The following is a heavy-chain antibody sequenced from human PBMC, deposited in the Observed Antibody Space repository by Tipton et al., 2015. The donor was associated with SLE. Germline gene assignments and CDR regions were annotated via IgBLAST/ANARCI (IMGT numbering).Heavy chain of an antibody. CDR1: GGSLSGYY. D-gene: IGHD2/OR15-2a*01. CDR2: INHSGST. CDR3: ARGKSIDYYYYYVDV. J-gene: IGHJ6*03. V-gene: IGHV4-34*01. Sequence: TLSLTCTVSGGSLSGYYWSWIRQPPGKGLVWIGEINHSGSTNYNPSLKSRVTISVDTSKNQFSLKLSSVTAADTAVYYCARGKSIDYYYYYVDVWGEGTTVTVSS.